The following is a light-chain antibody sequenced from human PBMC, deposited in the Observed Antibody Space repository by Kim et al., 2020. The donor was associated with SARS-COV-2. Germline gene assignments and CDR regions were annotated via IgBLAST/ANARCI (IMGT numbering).Light chain of an antibody. J-gene: IGLJ3*02. Sequence: VSPGQTAWITSSGDGLAKEYARWFQQKPGQAPVRVIYKDSERPSGISERFSGDSSGTTVTLTISGAQVEDESDYYCYTAADNNLVFGGGTQVTVL. CDR1: GLAKEY. V-gene: IGLV3-27*01. CDR3: YTAADNNLV. CDR2: KDS.